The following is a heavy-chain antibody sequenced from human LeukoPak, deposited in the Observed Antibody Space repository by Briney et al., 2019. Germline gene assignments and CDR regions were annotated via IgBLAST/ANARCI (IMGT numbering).Heavy chain of an antibody. D-gene: IGHD3-10*01. V-gene: IGHV3-74*01. Sequence: GGSLRLSYAGSGFTFSNYWIHWVRQAPGKGLVWVSRVSSDGTSTFYADSVKDRFTISRDNAKNTLYLQMNSLRAEDTAVYYCARDFGPSRRAFDIWGQGTLVTVSS. CDR3: ARDFGPSRRAFDI. J-gene: IGHJ3*02. CDR2: VSSDGTST. CDR1: GFTFSNYW.